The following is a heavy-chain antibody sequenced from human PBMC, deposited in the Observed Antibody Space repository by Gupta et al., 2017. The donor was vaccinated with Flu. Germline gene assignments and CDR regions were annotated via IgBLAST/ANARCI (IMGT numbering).Heavy chain of an antibody. V-gene: IGHV2-5*01. D-gene: IGHD4-17*01. CDR3: AHIFGYGLYFDY. Sequence: QITLKESGPTLVKPTQTLTLTCTFSGFSLSTSGVGVGWIRQPPGKALEWLALIYWNDDKRYSPSLKSRLTITKDTSKNQVVLTMTNMDPVDTATYYCAHIFGYGLYFDYWGQGTLVTVSS. CDR2: IYWNDDK. J-gene: IGHJ4*02. CDR1: GFSLSTSGVG.